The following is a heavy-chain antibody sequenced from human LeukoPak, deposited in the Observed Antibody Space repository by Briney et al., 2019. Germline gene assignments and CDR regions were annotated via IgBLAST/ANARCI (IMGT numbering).Heavy chain of an antibody. CDR1: GGSFSGYY. CDR3: ARGPKGYQLPPW. CDR2: INHSGST. V-gene: IGHV4-34*01. Sequence: SETLSLTCAVYGGSFSGYYWSWIRQPPGRGLEWIGEINHSGSTNYNPSLKSRVTISVDTSKNQFSLKLSSVTAADTAVYYCARGPKGYQLPPWWGQGTLVTVSS. D-gene: IGHD2-2*01. J-gene: IGHJ4*02.